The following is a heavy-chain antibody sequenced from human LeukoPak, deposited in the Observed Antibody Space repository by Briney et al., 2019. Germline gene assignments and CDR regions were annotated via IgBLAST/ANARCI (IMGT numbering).Heavy chain of an antibody. V-gene: IGHV3-30-3*01. CDR1: GFTFSSYA. Sequence: GRSLRLSCAASGFTFSSYAMHWVRQAPGKGLEWVAVISYDGSNKYYADSVKGRFTISRGNSKNTLYLQMNSLRAEDTAVYYCARDRSGYLWGQGTLVTVSS. CDR3: ARDRSGYL. CDR2: ISYDGSNK. J-gene: IGHJ4*02. D-gene: IGHD3-22*01.